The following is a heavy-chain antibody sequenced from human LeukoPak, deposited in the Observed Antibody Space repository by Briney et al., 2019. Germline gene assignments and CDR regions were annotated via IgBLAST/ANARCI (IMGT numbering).Heavy chain of an antibody. CDR3: ARILAAAGTDY. CDR1: GFTFIPYA. V-gene: IGHV3-23*01. J-gene: IGHJ4*02. CDR2: VSGSGSST. D-gene: IGHD6-13*01. Sequence: PGGSLRLSCAASGFTFIPYAMSWVRQTPGKGLEWVSVVSGSGSSTYYADSVKGRFTISRDNSKNTVYLQMSSLRAEDTAVYYCARILAAAGTDYWGQGTLVTVSS.